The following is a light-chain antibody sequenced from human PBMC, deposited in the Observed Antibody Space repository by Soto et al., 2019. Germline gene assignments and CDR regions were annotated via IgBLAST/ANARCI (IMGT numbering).Light chain of an antibody. V-gene: IGLV2-14*01. CDR3: CSYTSSSIRV. CDR1: NRDVGSYNL. Sequence: QSALTQPASVSGSPGQSITIACTGTNRDVGSYNLVSWYQQRPGEAPKLIISEVRNRPSGVSNRLSGSKSGNTASLTISGLQADDEADYYCCSYTSSSIRVFGGGTKLTVL. J-gene: IGLJ3*02. CDR2: EVR.